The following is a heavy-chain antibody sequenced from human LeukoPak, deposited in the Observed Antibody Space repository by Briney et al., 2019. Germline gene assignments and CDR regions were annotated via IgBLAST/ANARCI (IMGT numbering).Heavy chain of an antibody. CDR3: ARGNSYGDYVGY. J-gene: IGHJ4*02. CDR1: GFTFSSYA. D-gene: IGHD4-17*01. CDR2: ISYDGSNE. V-gene: IGHV3-30-3*01. Sequence: GGSLRLSCAASGFTFSSYAMHWVRQAPGKGLEWVAVISYDGSNEYYADSVKGRFTISRDNSKNTLYLQMNSLRAEDTAVYYCARGNSYGDYVGYWGQGTLVTVSS.